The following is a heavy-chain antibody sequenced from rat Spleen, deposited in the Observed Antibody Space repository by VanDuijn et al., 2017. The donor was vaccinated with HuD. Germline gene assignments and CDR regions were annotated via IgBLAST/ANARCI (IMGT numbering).Heavy chain of an antibody. CDR3: ARPSYGYPFAY. D-gene: IGHD1-7*01. CDR2: ISYDGSST. CDR1: GFTFSDYY. Sequence: EVQLVESGGGLVQPGRSLNLSCVASGFTFSDYYMTWVRQAPTKGLEWVATISYDGSSTYYRDSVKGRFTISRDNAKSTLYLQMDSLRSEDTATYYCARPSYGYPFAYWGQGTLVTVSS. V-gene: IGHV5-7*01. J-gene: IGHJ3*01.